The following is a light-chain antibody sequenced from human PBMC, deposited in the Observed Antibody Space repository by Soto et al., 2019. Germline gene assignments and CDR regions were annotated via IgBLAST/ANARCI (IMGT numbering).Light chain of an antibody. CDR1: SSDVGAYNY. V-gene: IGLV2-8*01. CDR3: TSNVGTDIWV. CDR2: EVS. J-gene: IGLJ3*02. Sequence: QSALTQPPSASGSPGQSVTISCTGTSSDVGAYNYVSWNQQYPGKAPKLMIYEVSKRPSGDPDRVSGSKSTNTSSLTVSGLQDEAEADYYCTSNVGTDIWVFGGGTQLTVL.